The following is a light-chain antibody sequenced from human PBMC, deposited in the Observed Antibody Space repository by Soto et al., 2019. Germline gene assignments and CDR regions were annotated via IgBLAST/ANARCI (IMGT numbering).Light chain of an antibody. CDR2: AAS. CDR1: QGISSY. CDR3: QQINSYPCT. V-gene: IGKV1-9*01. Sequence: DIQLTQSPSFLSASVRDRVTSTCRASQGISSYLAWYQQKPGKAPKLLISAASTLQSGVPSRFSGSGSGTEFTLTLNSLHAEDLATYYCQQINSYPCTFGQGTKVEIK. J-gene: IGKJ1*01.